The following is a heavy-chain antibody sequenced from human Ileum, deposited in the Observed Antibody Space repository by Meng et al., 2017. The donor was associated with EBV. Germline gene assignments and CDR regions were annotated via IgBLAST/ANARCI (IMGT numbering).Heavy chain of an antibody. D-gene: IGHD4-17*01. Sequence: QVQLKESGPGLVKPSGTLSLTCAVSGDSISSNNWWSRVRQPPGKGLEWIGEIYHSGSTNYNPSFKSRVTMSVDKSKNQISLNLSSVTAADTAVYYCASGRDYAWHSWGRGTLVTVSS. CDR1: GDSISSNNW. CDR3: ASGRDYAWHS. V-gene: IGHV4-4*02. J-gene: IGHJ4*02. CDR2: IYHSGST.